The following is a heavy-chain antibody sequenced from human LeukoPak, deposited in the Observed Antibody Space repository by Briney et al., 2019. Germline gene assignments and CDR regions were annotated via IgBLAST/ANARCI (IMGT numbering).Heavy chain of an antibody. CDR1: GGPISSGGYS. J-gene: IGHJ5*02. CDR2: IYYSGST. CDR3: ARDGSGSYSNWFDP. Sequence: SETLSLTCTVSGGPISSGGYSWSWIRQHPGKGLEWIGYIYYSGSTYYNPSLKSRVTISVDASKNQFSLKLSSVTAADTAVYYCARDGSGSYSNWFDPWGQGTLVTVSS. D-gene: IGHD1-26*01. V-gene: IGHV4-31*03.